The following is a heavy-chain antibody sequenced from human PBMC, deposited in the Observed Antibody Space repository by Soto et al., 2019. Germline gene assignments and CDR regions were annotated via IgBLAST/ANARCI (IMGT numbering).Heavy chain of an antibody. CDR2: FDPEDGET. Sequence: ASVKVSCKVSGYTLTELSMHWVRQAPGKGLEWMGGFDPEDGETIYAQKFQGRVTMTEDTSTDTAYMELSSLRSEDTAVYYCATVAQIRNFGVVNWFDPWGQGTLVTVSS. D-gene: IGHD3-3*01. J-gene: IGHJ5*02. CDR1: GYTLTELS. V-gene: IGHV1-24*01. CDR3: ATVAQIRNFGVVNWFDP.